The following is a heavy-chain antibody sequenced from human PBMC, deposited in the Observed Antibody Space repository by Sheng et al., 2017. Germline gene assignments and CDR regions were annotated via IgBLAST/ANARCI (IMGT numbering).Heavy chain of an antibody. J-gene: IGHJ6*03. CDR2: INHSGST. Sequence: QVQLQQWGAGLLKPSETLSLTCAVYGGSFSGYYWSWIRQPPGKGLEWIGEINHSGSTNYNPSLKSRVTISVDTSKNQFSLKLSSVTAADTAVYYCARDFWSWLPLYYYYYMDVWGKGTTVTVSS. CDR1: GGSFSGYY. D-gene: IGHD3-3*01. CDR3: ARDFWSWLPLYYYYYMDV. V-gene: IGHV4-34*01.